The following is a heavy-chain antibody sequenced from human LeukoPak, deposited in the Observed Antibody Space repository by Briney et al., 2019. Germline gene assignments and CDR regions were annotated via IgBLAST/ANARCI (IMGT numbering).Heavy chain of an antibody. CDR2: ISSSSSYI. D-gene: IGHD2-2*02. V-gene: IGHV3-21*01. Sequence: PGGSLRLSCAASGFTFGSYSMNWVRQAPGKGLEWVSSISSSSSYIYYADSVKGRFTISRDNAKNSLYLQMNSLRAEDTAVYYCARDSRYCSSTSCYTGDHWGQGTLVTVSS. CDR1: GFTFGSYS. CDR3: ARDSRYCSSTSCYTGDH. J-gene: IGHJ4*02.